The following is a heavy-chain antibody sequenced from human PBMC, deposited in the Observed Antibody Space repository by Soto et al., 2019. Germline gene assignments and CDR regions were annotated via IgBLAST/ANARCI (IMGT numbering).Heavy chain of an antibody. CDR2: IYWDDDK. Sequence: AGPTLVNPTQTLTLTCTFSGFSLSTSDVGVXWIRQPPGKALEWLAIIYWDDDKRYSPSLKSRLTITKDTSKNQVVLTVTNMDPMDTATYYCAHSKYSRSSFDYWGQGTLVTVSS. J-gene: IGHJ4*02. V-gene: IGHV2-5*02. D-gene: IGHD6-6*01. CDR3: AHSKYSRSSFDY. CDR1: GFSLSTSDVG.